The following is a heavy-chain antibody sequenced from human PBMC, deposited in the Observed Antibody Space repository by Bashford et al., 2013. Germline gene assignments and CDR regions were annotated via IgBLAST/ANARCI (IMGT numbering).Heavy chain of an antibody. CDR1: GGSISSGGYY. D-gene: IGHD2-21*01. J-gene: IGHJ5*02. Sequence: SETLSLTCTVSGGSISSGGYYWSWIRQHPGKGLEWIGYIYYSGSTYYNPSLKSRVTISVDTSKNQFSLKLSSVTAADTAVYYCASAAPRYSRVWFDPWGQGTLVTVSS. CDR3: ASAAPRYSRVWFDP. CDR2: IYYSGST. V-gene: IGHV4-31*03.